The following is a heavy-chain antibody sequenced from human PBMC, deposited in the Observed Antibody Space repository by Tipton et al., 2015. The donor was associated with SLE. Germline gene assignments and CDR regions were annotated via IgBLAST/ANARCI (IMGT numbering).Heavy chain of an antibody. Sequence: TLSLTCTVSGGSISSSTYYWSWIRQSPGRGLEWIAFVYNSIVTNYNPSLKSRVTISLDTSKNQFSLKLSSVTAADTAVYYCARGGYNFWSGPGNYWGQGTLVTVSS. CDR1: GGSISSSTYY. D-gene: IGHD3-3*01. V-gene: IGHV4-61*05. CDR3: ARGGYNFWSGPGNY. J-gene: IGHJ4*02. CDR2: VYNSIVT.